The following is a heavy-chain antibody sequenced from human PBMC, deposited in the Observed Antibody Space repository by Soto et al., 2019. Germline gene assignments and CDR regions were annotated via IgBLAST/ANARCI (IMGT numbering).Heavy chain of an antibody. J-gene: IGHJ4*02. CDR1: GGTFSSYA. D-gene: IGHD3-22*01. CDR3: ARVTYYYDSSGYYLYYFDY. Sequence: QVQLVQSGSEVKKPGSSVKVSCKASGGTFSSYAISWVRQAPGQGLEWMGGIIPIFGTANYAQKFQGRVTITADESTSRAYMELSSLRSEDMAVYYCARVTYYYDSSGYYLYYFDYWGQGTLVTVSS. V-gene: IGHV1-69*01. CDR2: IIPIFGTA.